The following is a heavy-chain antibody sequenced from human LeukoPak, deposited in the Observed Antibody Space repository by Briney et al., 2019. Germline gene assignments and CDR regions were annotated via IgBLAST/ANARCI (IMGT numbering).Heavy chain of an antibody. J-gene: IGHJ5*02. CDR1: GYSFTSYW. CDR3: AGAYIEMATIQYNWFDP. CDR2: IYPGDSDT. Sequence: GESLKISCKGSGYSFTSYWIGWVRQMPGKGLEWMGIIYPGDSDTRYSPSSQGQVTISADKSISTAYLQWSSLKASDTAMYYCAGAYIEMATIQYNWFDPWGQGTLVTVSS. V-gene: IGHV5-51*01. D-gene: IGHD5-24*01.